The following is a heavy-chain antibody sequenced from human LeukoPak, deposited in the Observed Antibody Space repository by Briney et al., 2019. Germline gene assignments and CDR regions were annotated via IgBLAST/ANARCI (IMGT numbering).Heavy chain of an antibody. CDR2: ISSSSSYI. CDR1: GHTLNSYD. CDR3: ARIGFCSTASCYGYYDYYYYYMDV. V-gene: IGHV3-21*01. D-gene: IGHD2-2*01. Sequence: PGGSLRLSCAVSGHTLNSYDMNCLRQAPGKGLEWVSSISSSSSYIYYADSVKGRFTISRDNAKNSLYLQMNSLRAEDTAVYYCARIGFCSTASCYGYYDYYYYYMDVWGKGTTVTVSS. J-gene: IGHJ6*03.